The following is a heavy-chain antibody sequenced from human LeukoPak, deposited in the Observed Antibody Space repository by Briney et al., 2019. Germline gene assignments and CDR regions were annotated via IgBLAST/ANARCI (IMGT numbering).Heavy chain of an antibody. V-gene: IGHV4-4*07. J-gene: IGHJ3*02. D-gene: IGHD4-11*01. CDR2: IFTSGST. CDR1: GGSLNNYY. Sequence: KPSETPSPTCAVSGGSLNNYYWGWIRQPPRKGLEWIGRIFTSGSTNYNASLKSRVTMSVDTSKNQFSLKLRSMTAADTAVYYCARAPVTVKDSFDIWGQGIMVTVSS. CDR3: ARAPVTVKDSFDI.